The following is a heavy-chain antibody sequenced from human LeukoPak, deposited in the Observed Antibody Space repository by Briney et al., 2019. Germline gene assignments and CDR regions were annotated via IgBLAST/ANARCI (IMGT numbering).Heavy chain of an antibody. J-gene: IGHJ4*02. D-gene: IGHD1-14*01. Sequence: GGALRLSCAASGFTFSSYAMSWVRQAPGKGLEWVSAISGSGGSTYYADSVKGRFPISRDQSKTTMYLQLNSPRAEDTAVYYCARVTGPRTFDYWGQGTLVTVSS. CDR1: GFTFSSYA. CDR3: ARVTGPRTFDY. V-gene: IGHV3-23*01. CDR2: ISGSGGST.